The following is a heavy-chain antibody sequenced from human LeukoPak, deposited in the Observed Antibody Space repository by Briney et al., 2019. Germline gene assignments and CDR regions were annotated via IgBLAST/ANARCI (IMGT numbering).Heavy chain of an antibody. Sequence: SETLSLTCTVSGGSISSYYWSWLRQPPGKGLEWIGYIYYSGSTNYNPSLKSRVTISVDTSKNQFSLKVNSVTAADTAVYYCARGPYYYDSSGYSSLDYWGQGTLVTVSS. CDR2: IYYSGST. CDR3: ARGPYYYDSSGYSSLDY. V-gene: IGHV4-59*01. CDR1: GGSISSYY. J-gene: IGHJ4*02. D-gene: IGHD3-22*01.